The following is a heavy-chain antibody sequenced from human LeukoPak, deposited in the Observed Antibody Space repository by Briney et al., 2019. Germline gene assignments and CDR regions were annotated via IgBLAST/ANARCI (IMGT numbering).Heavy chain of an antibody. CDR1: GGSISSHY. CDR2: IYYSGST. J-gene: IGHJ4*02. CDR3: ARVKSSKFDY. D-gene: IGHD6-13*01. Sequence: SETLSLTCTVSGGSISSHYWSWIRQPPGKGLEWIGYIYYSGSTNYNPSLKSRVTISVDTSKNQFSLKLSSVTAADTAVYYCARVKSSKFDYWGRGTLVTVSS. V-gene: IGHV4-59*11.